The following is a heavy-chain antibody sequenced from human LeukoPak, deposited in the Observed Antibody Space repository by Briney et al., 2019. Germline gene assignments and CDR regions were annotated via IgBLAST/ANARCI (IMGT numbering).Heavy chain of an antibody. Sequence: PGGSLRLSCAASGFTFDDYAMHWVRQAPGKGLEWVSGISWNSGSIVYADSVKGRFTISRDNAKNSLYLQMNSLRPDDTAFYYCAKAPQITNAFNLWGQGTMVTVSS. V-gene: IGHV3-9*01. J-gene: IGHJ3*01. CDR3: AKAPQITNAFNL. CDR2: ISWNSGSI. D-gene: IGHD1-1*01. CDR1: GFTFDDYA.